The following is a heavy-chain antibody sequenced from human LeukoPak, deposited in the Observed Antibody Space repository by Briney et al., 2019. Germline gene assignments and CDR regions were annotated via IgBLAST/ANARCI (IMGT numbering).Heavy chain of an antibody. D-gene: IGHD2-2*01. Sequence: GGSLRLSCVASRFTFSNAWMSWVRQAPGKGLEWVGRIKSKIHGGTTDYAAPVKGRFTISRDNAKNSLYLQMNSLRAEDTAVYYCARHLGWRPRERYCSSTSCSDAFDIWGQGTMVTVSS. CDR1: RFTFSNAW. CDR2: IKSKIHGGTT. V-gene: IGHV3-15*01. CDR3: ARHLGWRPRERYCSSTSCSDAFDI. J-gene: IGHJ3*02.